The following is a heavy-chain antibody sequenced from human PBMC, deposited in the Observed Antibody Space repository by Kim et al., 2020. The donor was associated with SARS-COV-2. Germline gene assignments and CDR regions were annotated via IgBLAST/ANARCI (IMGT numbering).Heavy chain of an antibody. CDR3: AGETNSPDY. Sequence: TYAKKFKSRLTMPQDTSTNTVYMELSGLRSEDTAMYYCAGETNSPDYWGQGTLVTVSS. V-gene: IGHV1-46*01. D-gene: IGHD5-18*01. J-gene: IGHJ4*02.